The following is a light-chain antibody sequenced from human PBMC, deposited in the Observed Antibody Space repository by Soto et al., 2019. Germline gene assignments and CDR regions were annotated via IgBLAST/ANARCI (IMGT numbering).Light chain of an antibody. CDR1: QSLRRTS. CDR2: GAS. J-gene: IGKJ4*01. V-gene: IGKV3-20*01. Sequence: PGERATLACRTSQSLRRTSLAWYQHKPGQSPRLLIYGASSRATGIPDRFSGSGSGTDFTLTINGLEPEDFAVYFCHQYGDSTTFGGGTKVDIK. CDR3: HQYGDSTT.